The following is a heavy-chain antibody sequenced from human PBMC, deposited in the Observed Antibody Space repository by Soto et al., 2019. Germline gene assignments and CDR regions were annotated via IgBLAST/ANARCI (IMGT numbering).Heavy chain of an antibody. CDR2: IRPNRYGATA. CDR1: GFRFSDYP. Sequence: DVQLVESGGGLVQPGRSLRLSCTTSGFRFSDYPLTWVRQAPGKGLEWLGFIRPNRYGATADYAASVKGRFYISRDDSKGVTSLQMNTLNTEDTGSYYCARGPRHCSGGGCYSIDWWGQGTLVTVSA. CDR3: ARGPRHCSGGGCYSIDW. V-gene: IGHV3-49*04. D-gene: IGHD2-15*01. J-gene: IGHJ4*02.